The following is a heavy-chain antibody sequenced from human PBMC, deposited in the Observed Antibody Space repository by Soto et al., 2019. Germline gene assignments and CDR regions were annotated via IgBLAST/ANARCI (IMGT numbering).Heavy chain of an antibody. D-gene: IGHD3-22*01. CDR1: GFTFTNSA. CDR3: AADNMIVVI. J-gene: IGHJ4*02. V-gene: IGHV1-58*01. CDR2: IVVGSGKT. Sequence: GASVKVSCKASGFTFTNSAVQWVRQARGQRLEWIGWIVVGSGKTNYAQKFQERVTITRDMSTSTAYMEVSSLRSEDTAVYYCAADNMIVVIWREGILVTVSS.